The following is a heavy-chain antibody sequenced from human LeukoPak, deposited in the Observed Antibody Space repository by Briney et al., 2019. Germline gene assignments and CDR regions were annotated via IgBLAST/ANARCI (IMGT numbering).Heavy chain of an antibody. CDR2: IYYTGST. CDR3: ARFSQYYDSPTHYLDY. V-gene: IGHV4-59*08. CDR1: GGPINNYY. Sequence: SETLSLTCTVSGGPINNYYWSWVRQPPGAGLEWLAYIYYTGSTNYTPSLKTRLTISVDTSKNQFSLRLNSVTAADTPVYYCARFSQYYDSPTHYLDYWGQGILVTVSS. D-gene: IGHD2/OR15-2a*01. J-gene: IGHJ4*02.